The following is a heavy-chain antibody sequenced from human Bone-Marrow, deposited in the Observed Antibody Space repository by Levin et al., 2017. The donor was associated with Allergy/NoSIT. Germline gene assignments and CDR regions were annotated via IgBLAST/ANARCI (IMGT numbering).Heavy chain of an antibody. Sequence: GGSLRLSCAASGFTFSSFWMSWVRQAPGKGLEWVANINQGGSETYYVDSVTGRFTISRDNTKNSLHLQMNNLKADDTALYYCARSDNAGTVDCWGQGTLVTVSS. CDR2: INQGGSET. D-gene: IGHD1-1*01. J-gene: IGHJ4*02. V-gene: IGHV3-7*03. CDR3: ARSDNAGTVDC. CDR1: GFTFSSFW.